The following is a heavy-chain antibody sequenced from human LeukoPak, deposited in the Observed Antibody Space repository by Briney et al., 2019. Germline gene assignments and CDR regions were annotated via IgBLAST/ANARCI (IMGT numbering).Heavy chain of an antibody. J-gene: IGHJ6*02. Sequence: GGSLRLSCAASGFTFSSYAMHWVRQAPGKGLEWVAVISYDGSNKYYADAVKGRFTISRDNSKNTLYLQMNSLRAEDTAVYYCARDLTVTDYYYYGMDVWGQGTTVTVSS. CDR1: GFTFSSYA. V-gene: IGHV3-30-3*01. CDR2: ISYDGSNK. D-gene: IGHD4-11*01. CDR3: ARDLTVTDYYYYGMDV.